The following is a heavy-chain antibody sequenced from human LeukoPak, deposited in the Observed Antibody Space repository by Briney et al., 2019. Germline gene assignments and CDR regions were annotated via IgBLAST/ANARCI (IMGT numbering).Heavy chain of an antibody. CDR1: GFTFSHYA. D-gene: IGHD6-13*01. J-gene: IGHJ1*01. CDR2: ISGSGSDT. CDR3: ANVIIVAAGYEYFQH. V-gene: IGHV3-23*01. Sequence: GGSLRLSCAASGFTFSHYAMSWVRQAPEKGLERVSGISGSGSDTFYADSVKGRFTISRDNSKNTLYLQMSSLRAEDTAVYYCANVIIVAAGYEYFQHWGQGTLVSVSS.